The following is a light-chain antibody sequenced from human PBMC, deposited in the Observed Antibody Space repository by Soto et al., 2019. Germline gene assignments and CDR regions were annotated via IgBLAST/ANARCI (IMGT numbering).Light chain of an antibody. V-gene: IGKV1-5*01. CDR1: QRMTSW. CDR2: DAS. Sequence: GDRVTITCRASQRMTSWLAWYQQKPGKAPKVLIYDASSLESGVPSRFSGSESGTEFTLTISCLQSEDFATYYCQQYYSYPRTFGQGTKVDI. CDR3: QQYYSYPRT. J-gene: IGKJ1*01.